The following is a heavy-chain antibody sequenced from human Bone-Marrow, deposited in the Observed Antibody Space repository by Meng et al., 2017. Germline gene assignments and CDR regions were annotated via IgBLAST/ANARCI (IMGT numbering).Heavy chain of an antibody. CDR3: ARGPTTMAHDFDY. Sequence: QWRLQQWGDGLLKPSETLSLTCFVSGGSFSDYSWSWIRQPPGKGLEWIGEINHSGSTNYNPSLESRATISVDTSQNNLSLKLSSVTAADSAVYYCARGPTTMAHDFDYWGQGTLVTVSS. V-gene: IGHV4-34*01. J-gene: IGHJ4*02. CDR1: GGSFSDYS. CDR2: INHSGST. D-gene: IGHD4-11*01.